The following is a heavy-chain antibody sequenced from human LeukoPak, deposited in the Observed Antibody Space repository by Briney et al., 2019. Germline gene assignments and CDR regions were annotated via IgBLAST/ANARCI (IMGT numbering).Heavy chain of an antibody. V-gene: IGHV1-8*01. J-gene: IGHJ4*02. CDR3: ARGRDGYNYIDY. Sequence: ASVKVSCKASGYTFTSYDINWVRQATGQGLEWMGWMNPNSGNTGYAQKFQGRVTMTRNTSISTAYMELSSLRSEDTAVYYCARGRDGYNYIDYWGQGTLVTVSS. D-gene: IGHD5-24*01. CDR1: GYTFTSYD. CDR2: MNPNSGNT.